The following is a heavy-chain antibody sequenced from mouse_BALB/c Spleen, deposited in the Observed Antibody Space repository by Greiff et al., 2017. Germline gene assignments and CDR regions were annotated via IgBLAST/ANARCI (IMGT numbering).Heavy chain of an antibody. CDR1: GFTFSSYT. Sequence: EVMLVESGGGLVQPGGSLKLSCAASGFTFSSYTMSWVRQTPEKRLEWVAYISNGGGSTYYPDTVKGRFTISRDNAKNTLYLQMSSLKSEDTAMYYCARHGYSYYAMDYWGQGTSVTVSS. V-gene: IGHV5-12-2*01. D-gene: IGHD2-3*01. CDR3: ARHGYSYYAMDY. CDR2: ISNGGGST. J-gene: IGHJ4*01.